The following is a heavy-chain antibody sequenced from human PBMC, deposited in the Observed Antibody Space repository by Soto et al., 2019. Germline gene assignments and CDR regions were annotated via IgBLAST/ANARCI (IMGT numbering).Heavy chain of an antibody. D-gene: IGHD3-10*01. J-gene: IGHJ2*01. V-gene: IGHV3-33*01. Sequence: GGSLRLSCAASGFTFSSYGMHWVRQAPGKGLEWVAVIWYDGSNKYYADSVKGRFTISRDNSKNTLYLQMNSLRAEDTAVYYCARERITMVRAPIYWYFALWGRGTLVTVSS. CDR1: GFTFSSYG. CDR2: IWYDGSNK. CDR3: ARERITMVRAPIYWYFAL.